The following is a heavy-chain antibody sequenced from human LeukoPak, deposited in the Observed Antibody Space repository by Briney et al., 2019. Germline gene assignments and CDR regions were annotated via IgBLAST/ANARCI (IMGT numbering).Heavy chain of an antibody. Sequence: PGGSLRLSCGVSGFXFSSYNMNWVRLAPGKGLEWVSSVSSSSSYIYYADSVKGRFTISRDNAKNSLYLQMNSLRAEDTAVYYCATYDFRGTTGVDVWGQGTTVTVSS. CDR2: VSSSSSYI. V-gene: IGHV3-21*01. CDR1: GFXFSSYN. CDR3: ATYDFRGTTGVDV. J-gene: IGHJ6*02. D-gene: IGHD1-1*01.